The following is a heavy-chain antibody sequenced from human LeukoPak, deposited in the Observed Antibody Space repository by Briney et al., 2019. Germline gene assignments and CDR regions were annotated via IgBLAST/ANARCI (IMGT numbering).Heavy chain of an antibody. CDR3: ARGTTVTYYYYGMDV. J-gene: IGHJ6*04. CDR2: ISYVGSKK. V-gene: IGHV3-30*04. D-gene: IGHD4-17*01. CDR1: GFTFSSYA. Sequence: GRSLRLSCAASGFTFSSYAMHWVRQAPGKGLEWVAVISYVGSKKYYADSVKGRFTIYRDNSKNTLFLQMNSLRAEDTALYYCARGTTVTYYYYGMDVWGKGTTVTVSS.